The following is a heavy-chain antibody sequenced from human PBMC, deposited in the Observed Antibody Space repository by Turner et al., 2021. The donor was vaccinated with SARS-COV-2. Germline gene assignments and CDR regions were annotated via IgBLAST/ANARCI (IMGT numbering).Heavy chain of an antibody. CDR2: IKQDGSEK. Sequence: VQLVESGGGVVQIGGSLRLSCAASGFTFSIYWISWVRQAPGKGLEWVANIKQDGSEKYYVDSVKGRFTISRDNAKNSLYLQMNSLRAEDTAVYYCARDIVVFTHAFDIWGQGTMVTVSS. V-gene: IGHV3-7*01. CDR1: GFTFSIYW. CDR3: ARDIVVFTHAFDI. D-gene: IGHD3-22*01. J-gene: IGHJ3*02.